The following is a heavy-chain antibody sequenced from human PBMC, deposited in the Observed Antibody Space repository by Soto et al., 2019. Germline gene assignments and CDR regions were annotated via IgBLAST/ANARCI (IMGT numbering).Heavy chain of an antibody. CDR2: IYYSGST. D-gene: IGHD6-19*01. CDR1: GGSISSYY. J-gene: IGHJ4*02. Sequence: SETLSLTCTVSGGSISSYYWSWIRQPPGKGLEWIGYIYYSGSTNYNPSLKSRVTISVDTSKNQFSLKLSSVTAADTAVYYCARFSSGWTFDYWGQGTLVTVSS. V-gene: IGHV4-59*01. CDR3: ARFSSGWTFDY.